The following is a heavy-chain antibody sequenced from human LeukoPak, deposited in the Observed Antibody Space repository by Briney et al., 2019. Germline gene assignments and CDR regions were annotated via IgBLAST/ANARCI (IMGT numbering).Heavy chain of an antibody. Sequence: PSETLSLTCTVSGGSISSGSYYWSWIRQPAGKGLEWIGRIYTSGSTNYNPFLKSQVIISLDTSKNQFSLKLTSVTAADTAVYYCGRTGGYSSPLGVWGQGTLVTVSS. CDR2: IYTSGST. CDR3: GRTGGYSSPLGV. CDR1: GGSISSGSYY. D-gene: IGHD5-18*01. J-gene: IGHJ4*02. V-gene: IGHV4-61*02.